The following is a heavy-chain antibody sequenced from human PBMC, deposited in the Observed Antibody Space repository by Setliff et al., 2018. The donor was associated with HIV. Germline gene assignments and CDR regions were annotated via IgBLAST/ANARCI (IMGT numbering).Heavy chain of an antibody. D-gene: IGHD5-12*01. V-gene: IGHV4-59*11. J-gene: IGHJ5*02. Sequence: TLSLTCSVSGGSISSHHWSWIRQPPGKGLGWVGSIYNSGSTNYNPSLTSRVTISVDTSKHQFSLKLSSVTAADTAVYYCARGDYPLSTVATIKGVVWFDPWGQGTLVTVSS. CDR1: GGSISSHH. CDR3: ARGDYPLSTVATIKGVVWFDP. CDR2: IYNSGST.